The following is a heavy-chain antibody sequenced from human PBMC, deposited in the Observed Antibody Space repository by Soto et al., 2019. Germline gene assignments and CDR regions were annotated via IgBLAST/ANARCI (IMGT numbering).Heavy chain of an antibody. J-gene: IGHJ6*03. V-gene: IGHV3-9*01. Sequence: EVQLVESGGGLVQPGRSLRLSCAASGFTFDDYAMHWVRQAPGKGLAWVSGISWNSGSIGYADSVKGRFTISRDNAKNSLYLQMNSLRAEDTALYYCAKVQGNYYYMDVWGKGTTVTVSS. CDR2: ISWNSGSI. CDR3: AKVQGNYYYMDV. CDR1: GFTFDDYA.